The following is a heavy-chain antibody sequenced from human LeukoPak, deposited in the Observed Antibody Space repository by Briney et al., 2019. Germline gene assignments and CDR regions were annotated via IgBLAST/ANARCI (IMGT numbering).Heavy chain of an antibody. CDR2: ISSSSSYI. V-gene: IGHV3-21*04. CDR1: GFTFSSYS. D-gene: IGHD3-9*01. J-gene: IGHJ6*03. Sequence: GGSLRLSCAASGFTFSSYSMNWVRQAPGKGLEWVSSISSSSSYIYYADSVKGRFTISRDNAKNSLYLQMNSLRAGDTALYYCAKAGYINYYAYYHMDVWGKGTTVTVSS. CDR3: AKAGYINYYAYYHMDV.